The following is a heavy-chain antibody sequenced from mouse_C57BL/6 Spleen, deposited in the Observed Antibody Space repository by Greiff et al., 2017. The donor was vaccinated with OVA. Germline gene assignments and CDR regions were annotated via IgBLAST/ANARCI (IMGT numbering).Heavy chain of an antibody. V-gene: IGHV1-54*01. CDR2: INPGSGGP. J-gene: IGHJ2*01. D-gene: IGHD2-4*01. CDR3: ARSGYDYVDY. CDR1: GYAFTNYL. Sequence: VHLVESGAELVRPGTSVKVSCKASGYAFTNYLIEWVKQRPGQGLEWIGVINPGSGGPNYNEKFKGKATLTADKSSSTAYMQLSSLTSEDSAVDVCARSGYDYVDYWGKGTTLTVST.